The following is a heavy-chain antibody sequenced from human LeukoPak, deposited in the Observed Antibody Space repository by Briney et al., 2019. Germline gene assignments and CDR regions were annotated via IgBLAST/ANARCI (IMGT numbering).Heavy chain of an antibody. CDR3: ARVWWSHAGGAEY. D-gene: IGHD3-16*01. CDR1: GFTFSSFW. CDR2: IKKDGSEK. J-gene: IGHJ4*02. Sequence: PGGSLRLSCAASGFTFSSFWMTWVRQPPGKGLEWGAIIKKDGSEKYCVDSVKGRFTISRDNAKNSLYLQMSSLRAEDTAVYYCARVWWSHAGGAEYWGQGTLVTVSS. V-gene: IGHV3-7*05.